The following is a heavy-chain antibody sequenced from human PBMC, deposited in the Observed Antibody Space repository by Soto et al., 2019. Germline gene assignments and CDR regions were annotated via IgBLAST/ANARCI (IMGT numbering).Heavy chain of an antibody. CDR3: ARWSFLDY. CDR1: GFSFTSYA. J-gene: IGHJ4*02. V-gene: IGHV3-23*01. D-gene: IGHD1-26*01. Sequence: EVQLLESGGGLVRPGGSLRLSCAASGFSFTSYALSWVRQAPGKGLEWVLTISGSDGKTYYADSVKGRFSISRDTSKTTLYLQMNSLRVEDTAVYYCARWSFLDYWGQGTRVTVS. CDR2: ISGSDGKT.